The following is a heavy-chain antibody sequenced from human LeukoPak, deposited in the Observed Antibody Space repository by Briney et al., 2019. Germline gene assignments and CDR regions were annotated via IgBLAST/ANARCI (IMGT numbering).Heavy chain of an antibody. J-gene: IGHJ3*02. CDR3: TTGRGAFDI. V-gene: IGHV3-15*01. CDR1: GFTFSIAW. D-gene: IGHD3-10*01. Sequence: TGGSLRLSCAASGFTFSIAWMSWVRQAPGKGLEWVGRIRSKTEGETTDYAAPVKGRFTISRDDPKNTLYLQMNSLKTEDTALYYCTTGRGAFDIWGQGTTVTVSS. CDR2: IRSKTEGETT.